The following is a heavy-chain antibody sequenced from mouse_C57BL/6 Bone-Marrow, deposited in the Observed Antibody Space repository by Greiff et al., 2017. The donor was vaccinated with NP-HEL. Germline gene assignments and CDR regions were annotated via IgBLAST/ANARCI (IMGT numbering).Heavy chain of an antibody. CDR1: GFSLTSYG. CDR3: ASSYGSSLPWFAY. Sequence: QVQLQQSGPGLVQPSQSLSITCTVSGFSLTSYGVHWVRQSPGKGLEWLGVIWSGGSTDYNAAFISRLSISKDNSKSQVFFKMNSLQADDTAIYYCASSYGSSLPWFAYWGQGTLVTVSA. V-gene: IGHV2-2*01. D-gene: IGHD1-1*01. J-gene: IGHJ3*01. CDR2: IWSGGST.